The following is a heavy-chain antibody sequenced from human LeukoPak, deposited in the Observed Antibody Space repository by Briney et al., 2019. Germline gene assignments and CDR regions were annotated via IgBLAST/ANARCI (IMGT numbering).Heavy chain of an antibody. CDR1: GGSISSYY. Sequence: SETLSLTCTVSGGSISSYYWSWIRQPPGKGLEWIGYIYYSGSTNYDPSLKSRVTISVDTSKNQFSLKLSSVTAADTAVYYCARVNCSSTSCYLPNWFDPWGQGTLVTVSS. D-gene: IGHD2-2*01. CDR2: IYYSGST. J-gene: IGHJ5*02. CDR3: ARVNCSSTSCYLPNWFDP. V-gene: IGHV4-59*01.